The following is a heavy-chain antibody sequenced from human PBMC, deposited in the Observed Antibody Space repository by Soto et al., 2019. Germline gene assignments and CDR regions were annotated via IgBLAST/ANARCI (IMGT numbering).Heavy chain of an antibody. V-gene: IGHV3-21*01. CDR3: AREEVATHGDYYYMDV. J-gene: IGHJ6*03. CDR2: ISSSSSYI. CDR1: GFTFSSYS. D-gene: IGHD5-12*01. Sequence: GGSLRLSCAASGFTFSSYSMNWVRQAPGKGLEWVSSISSSSSYIYYADSVKGRFTIPRDNAKNSLYLQMNSLRAEDTAVYYCAREEVATHGDYYYMDVWGKGTTVTVSS.